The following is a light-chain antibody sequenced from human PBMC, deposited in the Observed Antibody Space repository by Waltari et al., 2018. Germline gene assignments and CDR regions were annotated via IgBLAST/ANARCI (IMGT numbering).Light chain of an antibody. J-gene: IGLJ3*02. V-gene: IGLV1-44*01. CDR3: AAWDDSLSGKV. Sequence: QTLLTQLPSPSGSTGQWVTISCSRSSSTIGSKLVNWYQQLPGTAPKLLVYRNNQRPSGVPDRFSGSKSGTSASLAISGLQSEDEADYYCAAWDDSLSGKVCGGGIKLTVL. CDR2: RNN. CDR1: SSTIGSKL.